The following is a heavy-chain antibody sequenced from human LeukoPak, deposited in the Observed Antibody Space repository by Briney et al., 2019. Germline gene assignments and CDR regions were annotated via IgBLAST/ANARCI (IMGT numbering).Heavy chain of an antibody. J-gene: IGHJ4*02. V-gene: IGHV7-4-1*02. D-gene: IGHD2-15*01. Sequence: ASVKVSCKASGYTFTSYAMNWVREAPGQGLEWMGWINTNTGNPTYTQGLTGRFVFSLDTSVSTAYLQISSLKAEDTAVYYCAIWYCSGGRCYSNARTFDYWGQGTRVTVSS. CDR3: AIWYCSGGRCYSNARTFDY. CDR2: INTNTGNP. CDR1: GYTFTSYA.